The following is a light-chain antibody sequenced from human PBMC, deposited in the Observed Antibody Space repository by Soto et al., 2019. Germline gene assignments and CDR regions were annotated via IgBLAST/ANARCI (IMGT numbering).Light chain of an antibody. CDR2: DAS. CDR3: QQRNMWPRT. Sequence: IVLTQSPATLSLSPWERATLSCRASQSIDSDLAWYQQRPGQPPRLLIYDASNRAPGIPARFGGSGSGADFTLSISSLEPEDFAVYHCQQRNMWPRTFGQGTKVDIK. J-gene: IGKJ1*01. CDR1: QSIDSD. V-gene: IGKV3-11*01.